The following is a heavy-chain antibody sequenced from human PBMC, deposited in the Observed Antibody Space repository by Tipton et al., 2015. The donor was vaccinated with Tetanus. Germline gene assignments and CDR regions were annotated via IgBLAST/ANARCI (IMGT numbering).Heavy chain of an antibody. CDR2: ISYDGSNK. D-gene: IGHD3-3*01. V-gene: IGHV3-30*18. J-gene: IGHJ5*02. Sequence: SLRLSCAASGFTFSDYYMSWVRQAPGKGLEWVAVISYDGSNKYYADSVKGRFTISRDNSKNTLYLQMNSLRAEDTAVYYCAKVLPNQRSPRPIFEGLDPWGQGTLVTVSS. CDR3: AKVLPNQRSPRPIFEGLDP. CDR1: GFTFSDYY.